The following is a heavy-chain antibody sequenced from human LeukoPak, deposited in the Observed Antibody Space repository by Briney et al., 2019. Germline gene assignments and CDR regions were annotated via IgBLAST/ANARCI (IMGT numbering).Heavy chain of an antibody. CDR1: GFSFSVFW. CDR2: IRSDGSTA. D-gene: IGHD3-3*01. Sequence: GGSLRLSCRDSGFSFSVFWMHWVRQVPGKGLVWVSRIRSDGSTADYADSVKGRFTISRDNAKNTLFLQMSSLRVEDTGVYYCTRDWRNMAFDHWGQGTLVTVSS. CDR3: TRDWRNMAFDH. J-gene: IGHJ4*02. V-gene: IGHV3-74*01.